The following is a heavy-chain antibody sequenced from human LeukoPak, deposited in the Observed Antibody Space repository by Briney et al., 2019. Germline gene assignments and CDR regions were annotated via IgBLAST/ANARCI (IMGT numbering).Heavy chain of an antibody. Sequence: PSETLSLTCAVYGGSFSGYYWSWTRQPPGKGLEWIGEINHRGSTSYNPSLKSRLTISKDKFKNQFSLKLTSVTVADTAVYFCARVKAVAGTLPHLLDYWGQGTLVTVSS. CDR2: INHRGST. CDR3: ARVKAVAGTLPHLLDY. CDR1: GGSFSGYY. V-gene: IGHV4-34*01. D-gene: IGHD6-19*01. J-gene: IGHJ4*01.